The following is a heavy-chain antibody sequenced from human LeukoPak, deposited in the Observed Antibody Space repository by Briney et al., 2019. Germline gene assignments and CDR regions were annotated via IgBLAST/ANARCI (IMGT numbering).Heavy chain of an antibody. Sequence: PSQTLSLTCAVSGGSISSGGYSWSWIRQPPGKGLEWIGYIYYSGSTNYNPSLKSRVTISVDTSKNQFSLKLSSVTAADTAVYYCARKKGSRTYFDYWGQGTLVTVSS. CDR2: IYYSGST. CDR3: ARKKGSRTYFDY. V-gene: IGHV4-30-4*07. CDR1: GGSISSGGYS. J-gene: IGHJ4*02.